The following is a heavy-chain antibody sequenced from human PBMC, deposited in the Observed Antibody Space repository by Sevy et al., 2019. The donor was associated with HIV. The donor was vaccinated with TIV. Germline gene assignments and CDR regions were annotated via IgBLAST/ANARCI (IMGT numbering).Heavy chain of an antibody. CDR1: GFSLSKYS. CDR3: AREGCTKPHDY. V-gene: IGHV3-23*01. CDR2: LSFGCGEL. D-gene: IGHD2-8*01. J-gene: IGHJ4*02. Sequence: GGSLRLSCAASGFSLSKYSMSWVSQPPGKGLEWVSTLSFGCGELNYADSVKGRFTISRDNSKSSVYLQMNNLRPEDTAVYYCAREGCTKPHDYWGQGTLVTVSS.